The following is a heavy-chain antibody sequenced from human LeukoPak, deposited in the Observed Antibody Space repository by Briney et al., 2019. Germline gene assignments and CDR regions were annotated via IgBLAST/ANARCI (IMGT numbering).Heavy chain of an antibody. V-gene: IGHV4-61*08. Sequence: PSETLSLTCTVSGGSISSGGYYWSWIRQHPGKGLEWIGYIYYSGSTNYNPSLKSRVTISVDTSKNQFSLKLSSVTAADTAVYYCARHGSSGWDYFDYWGQGTLVTVSS. CDR1: GGSISSGGYY. CDR2: IYYSGST. D-gene: IGHD6-19*01. CDR3: ARHGSSGWDYFDY. J-gene: IGHJ4*02.